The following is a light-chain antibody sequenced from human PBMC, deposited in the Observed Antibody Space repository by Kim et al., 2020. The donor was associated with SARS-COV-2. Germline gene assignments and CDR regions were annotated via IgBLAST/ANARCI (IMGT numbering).Light chain of an antibody. J-gene: IGLJ2*01. CDR3: HSRDSSGNHQV. CDR2: AND. CDR1: SLTTYY. Sequence: ALGQTVRITCQGDSLTTYYASWYQQKPGQAPVLVFYANDNRPSAIPDRFSGSSSGNTASLTITETQAEDEADYFCHSRDSSGNHQVFGGGTQLTVL. V-gene: IGLV3-19*01.